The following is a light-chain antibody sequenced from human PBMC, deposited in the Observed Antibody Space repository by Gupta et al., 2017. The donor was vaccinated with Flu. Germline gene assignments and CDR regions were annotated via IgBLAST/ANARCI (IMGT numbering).Light chain of an antibody. CDR1: SSDFVCYEY. CDR2: DLS. V-gene: IGLV2-11*03. CDR3: CSYAGTFTFV. Sequence: ISCTGASSDFVCYEYVSWDQQHPVKAPKLMIYDLSQRPTGVPDRFSGSKSGNTASLTISGLQGDDEADYFCCSYAGTFTFVFGTGTKVTVL. J-gene: IGLJ1*01.